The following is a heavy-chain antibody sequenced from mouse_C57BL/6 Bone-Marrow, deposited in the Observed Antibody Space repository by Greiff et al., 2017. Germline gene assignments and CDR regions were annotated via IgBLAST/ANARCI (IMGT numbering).Heavy chain of an antibody. V-gene: IGHV1-69*01. D-gene: IGHD2-3*01. CDR2: IDPSDSYT. CDR1: GYTFTSYW. CDR3: ARSGDGPFAY. J-gene: IGHJ3*01. Sequence: VQLQQPGAELVMPGASVKLSCKASGYTFTSYWMHWVKQRPGQGLEWIGEIDPSDSYTNYNQKFKGKSTLTVAKSSSTAYMQLSSLTSEDSAVYYCARSGDGPFAYWGQGTLVTVSA.